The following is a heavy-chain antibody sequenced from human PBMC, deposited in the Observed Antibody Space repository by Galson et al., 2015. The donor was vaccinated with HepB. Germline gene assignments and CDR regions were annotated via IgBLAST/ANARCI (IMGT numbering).Heavy chain of an antibody. D-gene: IGHD6-6*01. CDR3: ARDRAPASSSPGGEDYYGMDV. CDR2: IIPIFGTA. Sequence: SVKVSCKASGGTFSSYAISWVRQAPGQGLEWMGGIIPIFGTANYAQKFQGRVTITADESTSTAYMELSSLRSEDTAVYYCARDRAPASSSPGGEDYYGMDVWGQGTTVTVSS. CDR1: GGTFSSYA. V-gene: IGHV1-69*13. J-gene: IGHJ6*02.